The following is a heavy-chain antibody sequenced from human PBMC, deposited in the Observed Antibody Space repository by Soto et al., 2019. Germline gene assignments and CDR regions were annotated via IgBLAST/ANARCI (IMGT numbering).Heavy chain of an antibody. V-gene: IGHV3-23*01. D-gene: IGHD2-15*01. CDR3: ATNGDCSRGICYWHVEY. CDR1: GFNFNYYA. CDR2: ISASGGDT. Sequence: EVHLQGSGGDLVQPGGSLRLSCAASGFNFNYYAMNWVRRAPGKGLEWVSAISASGGDTYYADSVKGRFTISRDNSKNTQSLQMNSLRAEDTAVYYCATNGDCSRGICYWHVEYWGQGILVTVSS. J-gene: IGHJ4*02.